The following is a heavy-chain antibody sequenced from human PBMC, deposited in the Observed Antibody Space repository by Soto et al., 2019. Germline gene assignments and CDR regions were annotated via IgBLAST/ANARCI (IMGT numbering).Heavy chain of an antibody. V-gene: IGHV1-3*01. CDR3: ARNILGGTTDY. J-gene: IGHJ4*02. CDR1: GYTFTNHA. CDR2: INAGKGDT. Sequence: GASVKVSCKASGYTFTNHAIHWVRQAPGQGLEWMGWINAGKGDTKYPQRFQGRVTITRDTSASTAYMELSSLRSEDTAVYYCARNILGGTTDYWGPGTLVTV. D-gene: IGHD1-7*01.